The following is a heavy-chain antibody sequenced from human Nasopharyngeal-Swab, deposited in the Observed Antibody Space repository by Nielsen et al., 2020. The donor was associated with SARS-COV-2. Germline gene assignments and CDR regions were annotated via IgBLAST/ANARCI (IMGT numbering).Heavy chain of an antibody. J-gene: IGHJ6*03. V-gene: IGHV4-59*01. CDR3: ARDGPGIAAAGTTYYYYYMDV. Sequence: SETLSLTCTVSGGSISSYYWSWIRQPPGKGLEWIGYIYYSGSTNYNPSLKSRVTISVDTSKNHFSLKLSSVTAADTAVYYCARDGPGIAAAGTTYYYYYMDVWGKGTTVTVS. CDR2: IYYSGST. D-gene: IGHD6-13*01. CDR1: GGSISSYY.